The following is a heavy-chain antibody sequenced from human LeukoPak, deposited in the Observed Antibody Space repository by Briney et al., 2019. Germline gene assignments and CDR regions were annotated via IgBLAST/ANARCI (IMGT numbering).Heavy chain of an antibody. D-gene: IGHD3-3*01. J-gene: IGHJ6*03. Sequence: ASVKVSCKASGYTFTGYYMHWVRQAPGQGLEWMGWINPNSGGTNYAQKFQGRVTMTRDTSISTAYMELSRLRSDDTAVYYCASTDYDFWSGYYSRPYYYYMDAWGKGTTVTVSS. CDR2: INPNSGGT. CDR3: ASTDYDFWSGYYSRPYYYYMDA. V-gene: IGHV1-2*02. CDR1: GYTFTGYY.